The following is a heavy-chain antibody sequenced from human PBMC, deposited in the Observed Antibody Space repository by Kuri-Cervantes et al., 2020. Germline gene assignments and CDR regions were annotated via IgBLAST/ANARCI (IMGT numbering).Heavy chain of an antibody. V-gene: IGHV1-46*01. D-gene: IGHD3-16*02. CDR1: GYTFTSYY. J-gene: IGHJ3*02. CDR3: ARDNPRWVYRDAFDI. Sequence: ASVKVSCKASGYTFTSYYMHWVRQAPGQGFEWMGIINPSGGSTSYAQKFQGRVTMTRDTSTSTAYMELSSLRSEDTAVYYCARDNPRWVYRDAFDIWGQGTMVTVSS. CDR2: INPSGGST.